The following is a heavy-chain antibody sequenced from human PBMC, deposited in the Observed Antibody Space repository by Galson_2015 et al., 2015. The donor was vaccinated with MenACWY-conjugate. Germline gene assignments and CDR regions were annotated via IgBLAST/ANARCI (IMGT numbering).Heavy chain of an antibody. CDR2: ISGSGGRT. D-gene: IGHD3-10*01. V-gene: IGHV3-23*01. CDR1: GFTFSSFA. CDR3: AKQGVYGSGSYFTNNWFDP. Sequence: SLRLSCAASGFTFSSFAMSWVRQAPGKGLEWVSVISGSGGRTSYADSVKGRFTISRDNSNNTLYLQMNSLRVEDTAVYYCAKQGVYGSGSYFTNNWFDPWGQGTLVTVSS. J-gene: IGHJ5*02.